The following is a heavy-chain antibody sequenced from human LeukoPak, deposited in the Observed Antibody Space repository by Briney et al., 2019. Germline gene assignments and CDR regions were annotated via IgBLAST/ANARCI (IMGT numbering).Heavy chain of an antibody. J-gene: IGHJ3*02. D-gene: IGHD5-24*01. V-gene: IGHV5-51*01. CDR3: ARQGRGDGYNSDPFDI. CDR1: GYSFTSYW. CDR2: IYPGDSDT. Sequence: GESLKISCKGSGYSFTSYWIGWVRQMPGKGLEWMGIIYPGDSDTRYSPSFQGQVTISADKSISTAYLQWSSLKASDTAMYYCARQGRGDGYNSDPFDIWGQGTMVTVSS.